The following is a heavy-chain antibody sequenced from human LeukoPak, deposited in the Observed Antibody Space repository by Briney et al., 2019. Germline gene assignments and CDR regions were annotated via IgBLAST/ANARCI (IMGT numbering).Heavy chain of an antibody. D-gene: IGHD5-12*01. J-gene: IGHJ4*02. V-gene: IGHV3-20*04. CDR3: ARAIDSGYDYFAS. CDR1: GFTFDDHG. CDR2: INGNSGSR. Sequence: PGGSLRLSCAASGFTFDDHGMSWVRQGPGKGLEWVSGINGNSGSRGYADSVKGRFTISRDNAKNSLYLRMNSLRAEDTALYYCARAIDSGYDYFASWGKGTLVTASS.